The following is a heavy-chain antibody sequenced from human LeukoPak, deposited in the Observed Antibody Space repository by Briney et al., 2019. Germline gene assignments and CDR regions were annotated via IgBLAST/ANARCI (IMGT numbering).Heavy chain of an antibody. J-gene: IGHJ6*03. CDR1: GFTFSSYA. D-gene: IGHD6-19*01. V-gene: IGHV3-23*01. CDR2: ISGSGGST. CDR3: ARASGWYYYYYMDV. Sequence: GGSLRLSCAASGFTFSSYAMSWVRQAPGKGLEWVSAISGSGGSTYYADSVKGRFTISRDNSKNTLYLQMNSPRAEDTAVYYCARASGWYYYYYMDVWGKGTTVTVSS.